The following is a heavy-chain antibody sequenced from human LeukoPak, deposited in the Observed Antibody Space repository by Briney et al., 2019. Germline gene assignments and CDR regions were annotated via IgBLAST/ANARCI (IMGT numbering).Heavy chain of an antibody. J-gene: IGHJ3*02. Sequence: ASVKVSCKASGYTFTSYYMHWVRQAPGQGLEWMGIINPSGGSTSYAQKFQGRVTMTRDMSTSTVYMELSSLRSDDTAVYYCARVPRWLQGAFDIWGQGTMVTVSS. CDR2: INPSGGST. V-gene: IGHV1-46*01. CDR3: ARVPRWLQGAFDI. CDR1: GYTFTSYY. D-gene: IGHD5-24*01.